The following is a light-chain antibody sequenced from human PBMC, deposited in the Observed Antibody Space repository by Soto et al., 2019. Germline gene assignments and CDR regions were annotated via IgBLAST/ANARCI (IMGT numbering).Light chain of an antibody. CDR1: QSISNY. V-gene: IGKV3-15*01. Sequence: EIVMTQSPPTLSVSPGEGVTLSCKASQSISNYLAWYHHKPGQAPRLLINGASIRATGFPARFSGSGSGEDFALTISSVQSEDFAVYYCQQYLNWPWTFGQGTKVEIK. J-gene: IGKJ1*01. CDR3: QQYLNWPWT. CDR2: GAS.